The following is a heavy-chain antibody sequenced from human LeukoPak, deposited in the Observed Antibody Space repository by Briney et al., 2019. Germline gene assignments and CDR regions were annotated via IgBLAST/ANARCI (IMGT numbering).Heavy chain of an antibody. CDR3: ARQDGGGYCSGGSCSYQYYFDY. V-gene: IGHV3-21*01. D-gene: IGHD2-15*01. J-gene: IGHJ4*02. CDR2: IISSSSYI. Sequence: PGGSLRLSCAASGFTFSSYSMNWVRQAPGKGLEWVSSIISSSSYIYYADSVKGRFTISRDNAKNSLYLQMNSLRAEDTAVYYCARQDGGGYCSGGSCSYQYYFDYWGQGTLVTASS. CDR1: GFTFSSYS.